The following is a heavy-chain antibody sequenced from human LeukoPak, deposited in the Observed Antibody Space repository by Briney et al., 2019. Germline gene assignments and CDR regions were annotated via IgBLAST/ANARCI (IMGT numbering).Heavy chain of an antibody. CDR2: IYYSGST. V-gene: IGHV4-39*01. Sequence: SETLSLTCTVSGGSISSSSYYGGWIRQPPGKGLEWIGSIYYSGSTYYNPSLKSRVTISVDTSKNQFSLKLSSVTAADTAVYYCARHLTSRKSSSWCNWFDPWGQGTLVTVSS. CDR3: ARHLTSRKSSSWCNWFDP. D-gene: IGHD6-13*01. CDR1: GGSISSSSYY. J-gene: IGHJ5*02.